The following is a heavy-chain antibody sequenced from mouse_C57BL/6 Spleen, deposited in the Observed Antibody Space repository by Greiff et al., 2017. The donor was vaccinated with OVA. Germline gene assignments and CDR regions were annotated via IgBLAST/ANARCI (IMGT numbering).Heavy chain of an antibody. D-gene: IGHD2-4*01. J-gene: IGHJ4*01. CDR2: IYPGSGST. Sequence: VQLQQPGAELVKPGASVKMSCKASGYTFTSYWITWVKQRPGQGLEWIGDIYPGSGSTNYNEKFKSKATLTVDTSSSTAYMQLSSLTSEDSAVYYCARVYDYDNAMDYWGQGTSVTVSS. V-gene: IGHV1-55*01. CDR1: GYTFTSYW. CDR3: ARVYDYDNAMDY.